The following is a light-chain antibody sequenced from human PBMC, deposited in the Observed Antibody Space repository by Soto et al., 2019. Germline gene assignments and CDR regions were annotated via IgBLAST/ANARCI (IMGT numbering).Light chain of an antibody. J-gene: IGKJ1*01. CDR3: QQYDSYWT. CDR2: KAS. V-gene: IGKV1-5*03. Sequence: DIQITQSPSTLSASVVDRVTITCRASQSISSWLAWYQQKPGKPPNLLIYKASTLESGVPSRFSGSGSGTEFTLTISSLQPDDFATYYGQQYDSYWTFGQGTKVDI. CDR1: QSISSW.